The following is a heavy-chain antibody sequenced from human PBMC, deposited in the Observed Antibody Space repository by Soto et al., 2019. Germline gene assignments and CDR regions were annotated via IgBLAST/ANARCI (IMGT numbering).Heavy chain of an antibody. CDR3: ALDNYDSSGYYYYGMDV. CDR1: GYTFTSYG. V-gene: IGHV1-18*04. J-gene: IGHJ6*02. CDR2: ISAYNGNT. Sequence: GASVKVSCKASGYTFTSYGIGWVRQAPGQGLEWMGWISAYNGNTNYAQKHQGRVTMTTDTSTSTAYMELRSLRSDDTAVYYCALDNYDSSGYYYYGMDVWGQGTTVTVSS. D-gene: IGHD3-22*01.